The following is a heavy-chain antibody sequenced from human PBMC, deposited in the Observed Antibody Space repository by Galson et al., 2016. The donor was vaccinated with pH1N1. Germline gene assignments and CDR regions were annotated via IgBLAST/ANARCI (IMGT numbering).Heavy chain of an antibody. CDR2: ISRSSAKK. J-gene: IGHJ3*02. D-gene: IGHD3-3*01. Sequence: SLRLSCAASNFVFDRYSINWVRQAPGKGLEWASYISRSSAKKYYADSVKGRFTVSRDNSKNSLYLQMNSLRVEDTAVYYCVRDDYESWSGYDAFDIWGQGTMVTVSS. CDR3: VRDDYESWSGYDAFDI. CDR1: NFVFDRYS. V-gene: IGHV3-48*04.